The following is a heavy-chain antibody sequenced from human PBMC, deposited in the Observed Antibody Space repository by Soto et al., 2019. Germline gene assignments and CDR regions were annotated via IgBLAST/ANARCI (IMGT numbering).Heavy chain of an antibody. CDR2: VHISGHS. J-gene: IGHJ5*01. CDR1: GGSVRAPDW. Sequence: QVHLQESGPGLVAPSGTLSLTCTLSGGSVRAPDWWNWVRQSPDKGLEWIAEVHISGHSNYNPSLRSRVTMSIDSSKNQFYLNFNSVTAANTAIYYCARVRQGCSANNCYFDPWGEGTQVTISS. CDR3: ARVRQGCSANNCYFDP. V-gene: IGHV4-4*02. D-gene: IGHD1-1*01.